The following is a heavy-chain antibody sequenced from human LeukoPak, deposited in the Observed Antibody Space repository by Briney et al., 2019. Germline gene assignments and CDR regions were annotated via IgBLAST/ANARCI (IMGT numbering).Heavy chain of an antibody. J-gene: IGHJ4*02. CDR3: ARLESGSHIDY. CDR2: IYPGDSDT. CDR1: GYIFTSYW. V-gene: IGHV5-51*01. Sequence: GESLKISCQGSGYIFTSYWIGWVRQMPGKGLEWLGIIYPGDSDTRYIPSFQGQVTMSADNSISTAYLQWSSLKASDTAMYYCARLESGSHIDYWGQGTLVTVSS. D-gene: IGHD1-26*01.